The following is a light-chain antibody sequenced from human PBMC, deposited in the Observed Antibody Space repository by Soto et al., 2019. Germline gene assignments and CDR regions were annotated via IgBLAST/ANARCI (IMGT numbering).Light chain of an antibody. V-gene: IGLV2-14*01. CDR1: SSDVGGYIY. J-gene: IGLJ1*01. Sequence: QSALTQPASASGSPGQSITISCTGTSSDVGGYIYVSWYQQHPGKAPKLMIYDVTSRPSGVSYRFSGSKSGNTASLTISGLQAEDEADYYCSSYTTSSSYVFGTGTKGTVL. CDR3: SSYTTSSSYV. CDR2: DVT.